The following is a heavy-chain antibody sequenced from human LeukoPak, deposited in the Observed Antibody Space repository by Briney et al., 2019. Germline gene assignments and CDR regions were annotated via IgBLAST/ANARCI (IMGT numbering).Heavy chain of an antibody. Sequence: GGTLRLSCAASGFTFNTYAMTWVRQAPGKGLEWVSFISYSGVSTSTYYADSVKGRFTISRDDSKNTVYLQMNGLRADDAAVYYCARSDYYGSGSRYFDYWGQGTLVTVSS. J-gene: IGHJ4*02. V-gene: IGHV3-23*01. CDR1: GFTFNTYA. D-gene: IGHD3-10*01. CDR2: ISYSGVSTST. CDR3: ARSDYYGSGSRYFDY.